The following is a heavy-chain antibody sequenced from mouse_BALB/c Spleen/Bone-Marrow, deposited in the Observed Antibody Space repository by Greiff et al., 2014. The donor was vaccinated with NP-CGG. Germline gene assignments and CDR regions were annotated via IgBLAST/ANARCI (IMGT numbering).Heavy chain of an antibody. J-gene: IGHJ2*01. D-gene: IGHD1-2*01. V-gene: IGHV1S56*01. Sequence: QVTLKESGPELVKPGASVRISCKASGYTFTSYYIHWVKQRPGQGLEWIGWIYPGNVNTKYNEKFKGKATLTADKSSSTAYMQLSSLTSEDSAVYFCARRVHYYGFYFDYWGQGTTLTVSS. CDR3: ARRVHYYGFYFDY. CDR1: GYTFTSYY. CDR2: IYPGNVNT.